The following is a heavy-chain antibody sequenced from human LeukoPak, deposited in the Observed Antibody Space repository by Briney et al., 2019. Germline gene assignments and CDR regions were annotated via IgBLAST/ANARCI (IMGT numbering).Heavy chain of an antibody. D-gene: IGHD1-26*01. CDR3: ARMGEWAFDY. CDR1: GGSISSGGYS. V-gene: IGHV4-30-4*07. Sequence: SETLSLTCAVSGGSISSGGYSWSWIRQPPGKGLEWIGYIYYSGSTYYNPSLKSRVTISVDTSKNQFSLKPSSVTAADTAVYYCARMGEWAFDYWGQGTLVTVSS. CDR2: IYYSGST. J-gene: IGHJ4*02.